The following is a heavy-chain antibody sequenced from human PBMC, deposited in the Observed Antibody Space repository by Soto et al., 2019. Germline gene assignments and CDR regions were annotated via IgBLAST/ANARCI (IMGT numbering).Heavy chain of an antibody. CDR3: AKALRPSLNFFYYMDV. Sequence: EVQLLESGGGLVQPGGSLRLSCVVSGFTFGSYAMSWVRQAPEKGPEWVAILGDGFTTYYADSVKGRFTISGDKSKSTLFLQMNSLRADDTGVYYCAKALRPSLNFFYYMDVWGRGTSVTVSS. D-gene: IGHD2-2*01. CDR1: GFTFGSYA. V-gene: IGHV3-23*01. CDR2: ILGDGFTT. J-gene: IGHJ6*03.